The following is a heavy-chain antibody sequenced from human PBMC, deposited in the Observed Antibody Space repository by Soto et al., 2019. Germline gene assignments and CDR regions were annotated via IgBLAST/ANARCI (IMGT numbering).Heavy chain of an antibody. CDR2: INQSGST. J-gene: IGHJ4*02. D-gene: IGHD3-16*02. Sequence: SETLSLTCAVYGGTFSGYYWSWIRQPPGKGLEWLGEINQSGSTKHNPSLKSRVIISVDTCKDHFSLKLSSVTASDTAVYYCARARADNYVYVCGSYRPCDYWGQGTLVTVSS. V-gene: IGHV4-34*01. CDR1: GGTFSGYY. CDR3: ARARADNYVYVCGSYRPCDY.